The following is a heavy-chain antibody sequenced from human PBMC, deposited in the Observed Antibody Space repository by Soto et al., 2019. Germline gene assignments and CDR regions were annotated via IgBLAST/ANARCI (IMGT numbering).Heavy chain of an antibody. CDR2: IWYDGSNK. CDR1: GFTFSSYG. V-gene: IGHV3-33*01. D-gene: IGHD5-12*01. CDR3: ARWLQFARFDY. Sequence: GGSLRLSCAASGFTFSSYGMHWVRQAPGKGLEWVAVIWYDGSNKYYADSVKGRFTISRDNSKNTLYLQMNSLRAEDTAVYYCARWLQFARFDYWGQGTLVTVSS. J-gene: IGHJ4*02.